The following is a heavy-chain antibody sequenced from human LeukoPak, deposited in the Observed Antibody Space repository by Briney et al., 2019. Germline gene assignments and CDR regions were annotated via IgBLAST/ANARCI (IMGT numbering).Heavy chain of an antibody. Sequence: GGSLRLSCAASGFTFSSYGMHWVRQAPGKGLEWVAVTSYDGSNKYYADSVKGRFTISRDNSKNTLYLHMNSLRAEDTALYYCAKDGSSSWYYFDYWGQGTLVTVSS. CDR1: GFTFSSYG. J-gene: IGHJ4*02. CDR2: TSYDGSNK. D-gene: IGHD6-13*01. V-gene: IGHV3-30*18. CDR3: AKDGSSSWYYFDY.